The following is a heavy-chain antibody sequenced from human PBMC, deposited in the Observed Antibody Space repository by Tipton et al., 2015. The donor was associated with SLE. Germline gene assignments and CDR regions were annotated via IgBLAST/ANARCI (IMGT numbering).Heavy chain of an antibody. CDR2: IQTDGVTK. D-gene: IGHD5-24*01. CDR3: AQEKSGIQLGALDF. Sequence: SLRLSCAASGFIFSNYGLHWVRRAPGKGLEWVAFIQTDGVTKYYADSVKGRFTVSRDDSKNTLYLHMNRLRVEDTAVYFCAQEKSGIQLGALDFWGPGTMVTVTA. J-gene: IGHJ3*01. CDR1: GFIFSNYG. V-gene: IGHV3-30*02.